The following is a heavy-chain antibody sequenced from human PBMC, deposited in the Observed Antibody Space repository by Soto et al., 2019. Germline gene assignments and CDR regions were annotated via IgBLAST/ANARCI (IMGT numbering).Heavy chain of an antibody. Sequence: PGESLEISCQGSGYNFGACWIGWERQMPGKGREWMGNIFPGDSDTRYKSSCQGQATIAVDRSIKPADWQWSILKASDTAIYFCARGCIILTPPDYCGHVTQVADS. CDR2: IFPGDSDT. D-gene: IGHD7-27*01. CDR1: GYNFGACW. CDR3: ARGCIILTPPDY. V-gene: IGHV5-51*01. J-gene: IGHJ4*01.